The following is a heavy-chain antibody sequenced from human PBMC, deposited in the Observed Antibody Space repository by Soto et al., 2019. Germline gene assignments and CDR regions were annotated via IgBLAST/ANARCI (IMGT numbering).Heavy chain of an antibody. Sequence: QVQLVQSGAEVKKPGSSVKVSCKASGGTFSSYTISWVRQAPGQGLEWMGRIIPILGIANYAQKFQGRVTITADXXTXTXXMELSSLRSEDTAVYYCASQFRYYYGWGILGGFDPWGQGTLVTVSS. J-gene: IGHJ5*02. V-gene: IGHV1-69*02. CDR2: IIPILGIA. CDR1: GGTFSSYT. D-gene: IGHD3-10*01. CDR3: ASQFRYYYGWGILGGFDP.